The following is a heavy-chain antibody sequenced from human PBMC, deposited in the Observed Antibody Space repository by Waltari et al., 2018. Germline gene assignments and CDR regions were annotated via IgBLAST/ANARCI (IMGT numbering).Heavy chain of an antibody. D-gene: IGHD4-17*01. Sequence: QVQLQESGPGLVKPSETLSLPCPVSGGSISSSSWSWIRQPPGKGLEWIGYIYYSGSTNYNPSLKSRVTISVDTSKNQFSLKLSSVTAADTAVYYCARSGLSLTTPQIGFDPWGQGTLVTVSS. CDR1: GGSISSSS. J-gene: IGHJ5*02. CDR2: IYYSGST. V-gene: IGHV4-59*01. CDR3: ARSGLSLTTPQIGFDP.